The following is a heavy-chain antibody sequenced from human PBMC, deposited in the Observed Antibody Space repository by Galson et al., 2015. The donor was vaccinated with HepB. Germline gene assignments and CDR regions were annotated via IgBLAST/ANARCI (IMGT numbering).Heavy chain of an antibody. CDR3: AKDSALRYNWNDARRDAGPYYYGMDV. CDR2: ISYDGSNK. Sequence: SLRLSCAASGFTFSSYGMHWVRQAPGKGLEWVAVISYDGSNKYYADSVKGRFTISRDNSKNTLYMQMNGLRAEDTAEYYCAKDSALRYNWNDARRDAGPYYYGMDVWGQGTTVTVSS. D-gene: IGHD1-20*01. CDR1: GFTFSSYG. V-gene: IGHV3-30*18. J-gene: IGHJ6*02.